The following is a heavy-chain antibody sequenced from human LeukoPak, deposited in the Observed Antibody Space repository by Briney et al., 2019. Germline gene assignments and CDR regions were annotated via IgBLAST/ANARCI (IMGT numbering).Heavy chain of an antibody. Sequence: GLAVQVSCKASGYTFTSYGISWVRQAPGQGLEWMGWISAYNGNTKYAQKLQGRVTMTTDTSTSTAYMELRSLRSDDTAVYYCARVLTMVRGAFNWFDPWGQGTLVSVSS. V-gene: IGHV1-18*01. J-gene: IGHJ5*02. CDR1: GYTFTSYG. CDR3: ARVLTMVRGAFNWFDP. CDR2: ISAYNGNT. D-gene: IGHD3-10*01.